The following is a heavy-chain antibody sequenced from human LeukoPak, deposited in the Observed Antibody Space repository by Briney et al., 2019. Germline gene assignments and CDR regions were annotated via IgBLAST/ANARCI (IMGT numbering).Heavy chain of an antibody. CDR2: IIPMFGAT. V-gene: IGHV1-69*05. D-gene: IGHD4-11*01. J-gene: IGHJ4*02. CDR3: ARGSYSDYIFEY. CDR1: GGIFSSYG. Sequence: ASVKVSCKASGGIFSSYGINWVRQAPGQGLEWMGRIIPMFGATNYAQKFQGRVTVTTDESTSTAYMELSSLRSEDTAVYYCARGSYSDYIFEYWGQGTLVTVSS.